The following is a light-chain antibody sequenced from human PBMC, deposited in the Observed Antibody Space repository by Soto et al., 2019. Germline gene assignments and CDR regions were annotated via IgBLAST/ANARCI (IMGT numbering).Light chain of an antibody. CDR2: AAS. Sequence: DIQLTQSPSFLSASVGDRVTITCRASQAISSSLAWYQHNPGKAPKLLIYAASTLQNGVPSSFSGSGYGTEFTLTISSLQPEEFATYYCQHLNAYRYTVGQGTKVEIK. CDR3: QHLNAYRYT. J-gene: IGKJ2*01. V-gene: IGKV1-9*01. CDR1: QAISSS.